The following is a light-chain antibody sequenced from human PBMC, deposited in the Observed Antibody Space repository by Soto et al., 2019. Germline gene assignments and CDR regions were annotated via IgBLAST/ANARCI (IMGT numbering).Light chain of an antibody. V-gene: IGLV2-14*01. Sequence: QSALTQPASVSGSPGQSITISCTGTSSDVGYYNYVSWHQQHPGKAPKLMIYDVSNRPSGVSNRFSGSKSGNTASLTISGLQAEDEADYYCSSYTGSTTRYVFGTGTKVTVL. CDR2: DVS. CDR1: SSDVGYYNY. CDR3: SSYTGSTTRYV. J-gene: IGLJ1*01.